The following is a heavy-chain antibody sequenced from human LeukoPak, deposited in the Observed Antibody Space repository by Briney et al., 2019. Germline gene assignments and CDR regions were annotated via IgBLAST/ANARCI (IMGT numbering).Heavy chain of an antibody. CDR3: ARVAVAGTGWFDP. Sequence: SETLSLTCNVSGGSIRGYYWSWIRQPPGKGLEWLGYIYSSGSTNYNPSLKSRVTMSVDTSKNQFSLKVSSVTAADTAVYYCARVAVAGTGWFDPWGQGTLVTVSS. CDR1: GGSIRGYY. D-gene: IGHD6-19*01. V-gene: IGHV4-59*01. CDR2: IYSSGST. J-gene: IGHJ5*02.